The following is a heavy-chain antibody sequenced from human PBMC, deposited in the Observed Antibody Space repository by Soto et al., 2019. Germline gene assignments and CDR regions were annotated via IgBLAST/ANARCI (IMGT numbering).Heavy chain of an antibody. Sequence: SGPTLGKARRTRRLACTFSGFSLSTLGVGVGWXRQLPGREVGWLVLIYWDVDKRYSPSLXSRLTITKESSKNQVVLTMTKMEPVEKTTYYCAHRGGSYGYSAFDIWGQGTMVTVSS. CDR3: AHRGGSYGYSAFDI. CDR1: GFSLSTLGVG. V-gene: IGHV2-5*02. D-gene: IGHD5-18*01. CDR2: IYWDVDK. J-gene: IGHJ3*02.